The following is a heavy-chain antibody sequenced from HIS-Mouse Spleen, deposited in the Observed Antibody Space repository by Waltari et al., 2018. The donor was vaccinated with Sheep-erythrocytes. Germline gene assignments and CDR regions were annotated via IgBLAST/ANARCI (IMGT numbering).Heavy chain of an antibody. CDR1: GYTFTSYG. D-gene: IGHD6-19*01. Sequence: QVQLVQSGAEVKKPGASLKVPCKASGYTFTSYGNSWGGQAPGQRLEWMGWISAYNGNTNYAQKLQGRVTMTTDTSTSTAYMELRSLRSDDTAVYYCARGWLSSSGCFLDYWGQGTLVTVSS. CDR3: ARGWLSSSGCFLDY. J-gene: IGHJ4*02. V-gene: IGHV1-18*01. CDR2: ISAYNGNT.